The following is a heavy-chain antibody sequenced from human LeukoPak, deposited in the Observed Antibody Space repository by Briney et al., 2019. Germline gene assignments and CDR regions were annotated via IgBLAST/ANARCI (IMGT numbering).Heavy chain of an antibody. D-gene: IGHD3-9*01. V-gene: IGHV1-46*01. J-gene: IGHJ5*02. CDR2: INPSGGST. CDR3: ARRDYDILTGYGNWFDP. CDR1: GYTFTRYY. Sequence: ASVKVSCKASGYTFTRYYMHWVRQAPGQGLEWVGIINPSGGSTSYAQKFQGRVTMTRDTSTSTVYMELSSLRSEDTAVYYCARRDYDILTGYGNWFDPWGQGTLVTVSS.